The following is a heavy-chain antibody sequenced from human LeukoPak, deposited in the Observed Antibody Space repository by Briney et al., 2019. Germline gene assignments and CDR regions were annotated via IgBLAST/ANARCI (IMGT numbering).Heavy chain of an antibody. CDR2: IKQDGSEK. V-gene: IGHV3-7*01. Sequence: GGSLRLSCTASGFTFGDYAMSWVRQAPGKGLEWVANIKQDGSEKYYVDSVKGRFTISRDNAKNSLYLQMNSLRAEDTAVYYCARVPYYYYMDVWGRGTTVTVSS. J-gene: IGHJ6*03. CDR3: ARVPYYYYMDV. CDR1: GFTFGDYA.